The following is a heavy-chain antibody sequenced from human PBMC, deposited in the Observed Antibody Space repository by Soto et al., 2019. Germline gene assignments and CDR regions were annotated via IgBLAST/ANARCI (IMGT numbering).Heavy chain of an antibody. D-gene: IGHD1-7*01. Sequence: SVKVSCKASCYTFTSYGISWVRQAPGQGLEWMGWISAYNGNTNYAQKLQGRVTMTTDTSTSTAYMELRSLRSDDTAVYYCARGLTGTTYRDYCGMDVWGQGTTVTVSS. V-gene: IGHV1-18*04. CDR1: CYTFTSYG. CDR2: ISAYNGNT. J-gene: IGHJ6*02. CDR3: ARGLTGTTYRDYCGMDV.